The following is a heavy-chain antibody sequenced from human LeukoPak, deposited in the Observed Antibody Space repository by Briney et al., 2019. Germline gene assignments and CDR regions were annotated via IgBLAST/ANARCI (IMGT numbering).Heavy chain of an antibody. Sequence: GGSLRLSCAASGFTFSSYWMSWVRQAPGKGLEWVANIKQDGSEKYYVDSVKGRFTISRDNAKNSLYLQMNSLRAEDTAVYYCATSAYPQCLRPSIYWGQGTLVTVSS. CDR1: GFTFSSYW. D-gene: IGHD5/OR15-5a*01. CDR3: ATSAYPQCLRPSIY. CDR2: IKQDGSEK. J-gene: IGHJ1*01. V-gene: IGHV3-7*01.